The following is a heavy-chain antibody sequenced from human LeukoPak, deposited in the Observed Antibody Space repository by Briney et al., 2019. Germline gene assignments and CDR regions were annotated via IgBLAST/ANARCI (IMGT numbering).Heavy chain of an antibody. CDR3: AKGTVTTWGFFDY. Sequence: GGSLRLSCAASGFTFSSYGMHWVRQAPGKGLEWVAVIWYDGSNKYYADSVKGRFTISRDNSKNTLYLQMNSLRAEDTALYYCAKGTVTTWGFFDYWGQGTLVTVSS. D-gene: IGHD4-17*01. CDR2: IWYDGSNK. V-gene: IGHV3-30*02. CDR1: GFTFSSYG. J-gene: IGHJ4*02.